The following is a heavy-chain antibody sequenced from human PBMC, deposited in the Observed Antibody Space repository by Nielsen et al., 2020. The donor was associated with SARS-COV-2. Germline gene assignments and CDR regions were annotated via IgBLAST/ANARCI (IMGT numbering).Heavy chain of an antibody. CDR3: ARAEYYDATRYFDL. V-gene: IGHV4-59*01. D-gene: IGHD3-22*01. CDR2: IYYSGST. Sequence: SETLSLTCAVYGGSFSGYYWSWIRQPPGKGLEWIGYIYYSGSTNYNPSLKSRVTISVDTSKNQFSLKLSSVTAADTAVYYCARAEYYDATRYFDLWGRGTLVTVSS. CDR1: GGSFSGYY. J-gene: IGHJ2*01.